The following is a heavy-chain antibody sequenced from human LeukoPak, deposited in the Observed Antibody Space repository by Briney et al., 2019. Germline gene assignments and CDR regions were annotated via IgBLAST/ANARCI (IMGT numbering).Heavy chain of an antibody. Sequence: GGSLRLSCAASGFTFSSYGMHWVRQAPGKGLEWVAVIWYDGSNKYYADSVKGRFTISRDNFKNTLYLQMNSLRAEDTAVYYCAKDAGYQWELHPQSLDYWGQGTLVTVSS. V-gene: IGHV3-33*06. CDR1: GFTFSSYG. J-gene: IGHJ4*02. D-gene: IGHD1-26*01. CDR2: IWYDGSNK. CDR3: AKDAGYQWELHPQSLDY.